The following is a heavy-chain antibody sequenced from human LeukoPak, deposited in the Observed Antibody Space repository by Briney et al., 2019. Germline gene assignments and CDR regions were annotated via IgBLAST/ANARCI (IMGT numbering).Heavy chain of an antibody. Sequence: PGGSLRLSCVASGFTFSNFDMSWVRQAPGKGLEWVSVIYSGGSTYYADSVKGRFTISRDNSKNTLYLQMNSLRAEDTAVYYCARDPHSSGWYYFDYWGQGTLVTVSS. V-gene: IGHV3-53*01. CDR3: ARDPHSSGWYYFDY. CDR1: GFTFSNFD. D-gene: IGHD6-19*01. CDR2: IYSGGST. J-gene: IGHJ4*02.